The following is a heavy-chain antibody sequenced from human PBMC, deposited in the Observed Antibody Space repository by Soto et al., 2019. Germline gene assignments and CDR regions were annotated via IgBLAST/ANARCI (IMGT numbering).Heavy chain of an antibody. CDR3: ARSNGMATAVGNAFDI. CDR1: GYTFTGYY. J-gene: IGHJ3*02. V-gene: IGHV1-18*04. D-gene: IGHD5-12*01. CDR2: ISAYNGNT. Sequence: ASVELSCKASGYTFTGYYIHWVRQAPGQGLEWMGWISAYNGNTNYAQKLQGRVTMTTDTSTSTAYMELRSLRSDDTAVYYCARSNGMATAVGNAFDIWGQGTMVTVSS.